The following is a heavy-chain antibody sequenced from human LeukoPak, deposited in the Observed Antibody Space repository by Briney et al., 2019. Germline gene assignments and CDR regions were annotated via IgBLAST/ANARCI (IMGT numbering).Heavy chain of an antibody. D-gene: IGHD2-8*01. CDR3: ARRSLPCXNGXCXXRXXXXXDL. J-gene: IGHJ2*01. Sequence: GGSLRLSCAASGFTFSSYWMSWVRQAPGKGLEWVVNIKQDGSEKYYVDSVKGRFTISRDNARISLFLRMNSLRVEDTAVYYCARRSLPCXNGXCXXRXXXXXDLXXXGTLVTVS. CDR1: GFTFSSYW. V-gene: IGHV3-7*01. CDR2: IKQDGSEK.